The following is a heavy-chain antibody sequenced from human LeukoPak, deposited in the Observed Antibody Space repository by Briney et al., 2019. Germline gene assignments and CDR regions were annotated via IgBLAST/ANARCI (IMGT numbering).Heavy chain of an antibody. V-gene: IGHV3-15*01. D-gene: IGHD2-2*01. CDR1: GFTFSNAW. CDR3: TTDPIVVVPAAANWFDP. Sequence: GGSLRLSCAASGFTFSNAWMSWVRQAPGKGLEWVGHIKSKTDGGKTDYAAPVKGRFTISRDDSKNTLYLQMNSLKTEDTAVYYCTTDPIVVVPAAANWFDPWGQGTLVTVSS. J-gene: IGHJ5*02. CDR2: IKSKTDGGKT.